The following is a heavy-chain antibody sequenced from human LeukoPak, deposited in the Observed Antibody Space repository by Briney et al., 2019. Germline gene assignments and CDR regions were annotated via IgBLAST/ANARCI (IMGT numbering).Heavy chain of an antibody. D-gene: IGHD3-22*01. J-gene: IGHJ4*02. CDR2: IRYDGSNK. V-gene: IGHV3-30*02. Sequence: GGSLRLSCAASGFTFSSYGMHWVRQAPGKGLEWVAFIRYDGSNKYHADSVKGRFTISRDNSKNTLYLQMNSLRAEDTAVYYCAKKDPYYDSSGYRNTMPQFFDYWGQGTLVTVSS. CDR1: GFTFSSYG. CDR3: AKKDPYYDSSGYRNTMPQFFDY.